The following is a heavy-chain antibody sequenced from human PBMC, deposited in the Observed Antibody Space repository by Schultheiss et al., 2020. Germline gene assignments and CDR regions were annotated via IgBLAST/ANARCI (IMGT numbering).Heavy chain of an antibody. CDR1: GGSISSSSYY. V-gene: IGHV4-39*07. J-gene: IGHJ5*02. D-gene: IGHD4-23*01. CDR3: ARFYGGNWFDP. Sequence: SETLSLTCTVSGGSISSSSYYWGWIRQPPGKGLEWIGSIYYSGSTYYNPSLKSRVTISVDTSKNQFSLKLSSVTAADTAVYYCARFYGGNWFDPWGQGTLVTVSS. CDR2: IYYSGST.